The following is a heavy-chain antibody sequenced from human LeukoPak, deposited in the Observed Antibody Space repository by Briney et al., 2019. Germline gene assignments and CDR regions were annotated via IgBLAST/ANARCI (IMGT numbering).Heavy chain of an antibody. CDR2: INPNSGGT. V-gene: IGHV1-2*04. D-gene: IGHD3-10*01. J-gene: IGHJ3*02. CDR1: GYTFTGYY. Sequence: GASVKVSCKASGYTFTGYYMHWVRQAPGQGLEWMGWINPNSGGTNYAQKFQGWVTMTRDTSISTAYMELSRLRSDDTAVYYCARGMMGRWFGELAGAFDIWGQGTMVTVSS. CDR3: ARGMMGRWFGELAGAFDI.